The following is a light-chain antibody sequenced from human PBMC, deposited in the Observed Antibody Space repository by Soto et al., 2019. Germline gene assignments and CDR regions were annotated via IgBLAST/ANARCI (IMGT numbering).Light chain of an antibody. V-gene: IGKV1-5*03. Sequence: DIQMTQSPSTLSASVGDRVTITCRASQSISSWLAWYQQKPGQAPKLLIYKASTLQSGVPSRFSGSGSGTEFDLPTTSLQPDDSATYYCQQYNDNWTFGQGTKVEIK. J-gene: IGKJ1*01. CDR1: QSISSW. CDR3: QQYNDNWT. CDR2: KAS.